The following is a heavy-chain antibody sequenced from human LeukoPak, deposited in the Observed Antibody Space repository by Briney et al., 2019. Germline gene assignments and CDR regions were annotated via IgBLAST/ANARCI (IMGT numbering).Heavy chain of an antibody. CDR3: AKGYSYGTGYNWFDP. D-gene: IGHD5-18*01. CDR2: IYYSGST. J-gene: IGHJ5*02. Sequence: SETLSLTCAVYGGSLSGYYWSWVRQPPGKGLEWIGYIYYSGSTYYNPSLKSRLTISVDTSKNQFSLKLSSVTAADTAVYYCAKGYSYGTGYNWFDPWGQGTLVTVSS. V-gene: IGHV4-59*06. CDR1: GGSLSGYY.